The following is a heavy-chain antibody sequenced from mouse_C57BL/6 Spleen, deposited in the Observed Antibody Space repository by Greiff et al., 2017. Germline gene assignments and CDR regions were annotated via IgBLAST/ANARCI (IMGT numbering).Heavy chain of an antibody. J-gene: IGHJ1*03. CDR1: GYTFTSYW. Sequence: VQLQQSGAELVKPGASVKLSCKASGYTFTSYWMHWVKQRPGQGLEWIGMIHPNSGSTNYNEKFKSKATLTVDKSSSTAYMQLSSLTSEDSAVYYCARTGINWYFDVWGTGTTVTVSS. V-gene: IGHV1-64*01. CDR2: IHPNSGST. CDR3: ARTGINWYFDV.